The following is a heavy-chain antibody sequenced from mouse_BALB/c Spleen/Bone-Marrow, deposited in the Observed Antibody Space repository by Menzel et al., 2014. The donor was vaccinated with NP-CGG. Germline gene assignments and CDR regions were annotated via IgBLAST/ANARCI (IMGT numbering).Heavy chain of an antibody. CDR1: GFTFSSYG. CDR3: ARDGLDY. J-gene: IGHJ2*01. Sequence: EVQGVESGGDLVKPGGSLKLSCAASGFTFSSYGMSWVRQTPDKRLEWVATISSGGSYTYYPDSVKGRFTISRDNAKNTLYLRMSSLKSEDTAMYYCARDGLDYWGQGTTLTVSS. CDR2: ISSGGSYT. D-gene: IGHD2-3*01. V-gene: IGHV5-6*01.